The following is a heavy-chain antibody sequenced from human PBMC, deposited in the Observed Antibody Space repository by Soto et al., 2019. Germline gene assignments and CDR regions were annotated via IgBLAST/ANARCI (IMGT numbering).Heavy chain of an antibody. CDR1: GAAISSGGYH. J-gene: IGHJ2*01. CDR2: IYYTGST. Sequence: QVQLQESGPGLVKPSQTLSLTCSVSGAAISSGGYHWSWIRQHPGQGLEWIGYIYYTGSTDYNPSIKRRVTSSIDTSKNYFSLKLNSVTAADTAVYHWARRLWGDYKYFDLWGRGTLVTVSS. D-gene: IGHD2-21*01. V-gene: IGHV4-31*03. CDR3: ARRLWGDYKYFDL.